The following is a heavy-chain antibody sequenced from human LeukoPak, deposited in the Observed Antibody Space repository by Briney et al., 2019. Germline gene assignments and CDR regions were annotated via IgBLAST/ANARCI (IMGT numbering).Heavy chain of an antibody. V-gene: IGHV5-51*01. J-gene: IGHJ4*02. CDR2: IYPGDSDT. CDR3: ARRVIYCGGDCSPLTSSDYFDY. CDR1: GYSFTSYW. D-gene: IGHD2-21*02. Sequence: KPGESLKISCKGSGYSFTSYWIGWVRQMPGKGLEWMGIIYPGDSDTRYSPSFQGQVTISADKSISTAYLQWSSLKASDTAMYYCARRVIYCGGDCSPLTSSDYFDYWGQGTLVTVSS.